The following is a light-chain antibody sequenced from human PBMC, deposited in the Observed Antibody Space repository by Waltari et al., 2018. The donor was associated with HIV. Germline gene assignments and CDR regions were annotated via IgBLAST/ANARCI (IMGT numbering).Light chain of an antibody. J-gene: IGLJ3*02. CDR1: SGHSSYA. CDR3: QTWGTGIWV. V-gene: IGLV4-69*01. CDR2: LNSDGSH. Sequence: QLVLTQSPSAPASLGASAKLTCTLSSGHSSYAIAWHQQQPEKGPRYLMKLNSDGSHTKGDGIPDRFSGSSSGAERYLTIAGLQSEDEADYYGQTWGTGIWVFGGGTKLTVL.